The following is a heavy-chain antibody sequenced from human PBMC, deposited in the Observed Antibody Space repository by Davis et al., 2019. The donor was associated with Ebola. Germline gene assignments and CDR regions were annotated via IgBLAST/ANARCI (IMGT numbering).Heavy chain of an antibody. CDR1: GFTFSSYS. CDR2: IRGSGTTQ. D-gene: IGHD5-12*01. V-gene: IGHV3-48*01. J-gene: IGHJ6*04. Sequence: GESLKISCAASGFTFSSYSMNWVRQSPGKGLEWISYIRGSGTTQYYADSVKGRFTISRDNAKNSLYLHMNSLRAEDTAVYYCARVGSDYDFYGMDVWGKGTTVTVSS. CDR3: ARVGSDYDFYGMDV.